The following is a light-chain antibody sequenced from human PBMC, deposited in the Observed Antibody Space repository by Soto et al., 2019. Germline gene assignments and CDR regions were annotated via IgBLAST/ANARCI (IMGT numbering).Light chain of an antibody. J-gene: IGLJ2*01. Sequence: VVTQSPSASASLGASVKLTCTLNSGHSSYAIAWHQQQPEKGPRYLMKLNSDGSHSKGDGIPDRFSGSSSGAERYLTISSLQAEDEAEYYCQTWGTGIHVVFGGGTQLTVL. CDR3: QTWGTGIHVV. CDR1: SGHSSYA. V-gene: IGLV4-69*01. CDR2: LNSDGSH.